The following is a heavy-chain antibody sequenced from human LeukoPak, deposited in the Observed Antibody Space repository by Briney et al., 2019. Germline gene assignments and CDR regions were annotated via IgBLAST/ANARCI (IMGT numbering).Heavy chain of an antibody. CDR2: INPNSGGT. V-gene: IGHV1-2*02. Sequence: ASVKAFCKASGYSFTGYYMHWVRQAPGQGLEWMGWINPNSGGTKYAQKFKGRVTMTRDTSISTAYMELSRLRSDDTAVYYCATLTGLFDYWGQGTLVTVSS. J-gene: IGHJ4*02. D-gene: IGHD7-27*01. CDR3: ATLTGLFDY. CDR1: GYSFTGYY.